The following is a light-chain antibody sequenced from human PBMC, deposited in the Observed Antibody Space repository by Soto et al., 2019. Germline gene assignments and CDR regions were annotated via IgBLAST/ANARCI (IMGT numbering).Light chain of an antibody. Sequence: EVVMTQSPATLSVSPGERVTLSCTASQSVSGNLAWYQQKPGQAPRLLIPGASTRATDIPARFSGSGSGTDFTLTITSLQSEDFAVYYCQQYHNWPPGLTFGGGTRVEIK. V-gene: IGKV3-15*01. CDR3: QQYHNWPPGLT. CDR1: QSVSGN. J-gene: IGKJ4*01. CDR2: GAS.